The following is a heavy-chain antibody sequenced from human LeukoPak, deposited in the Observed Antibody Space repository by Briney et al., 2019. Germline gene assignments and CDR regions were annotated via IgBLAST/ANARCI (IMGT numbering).Heavy chain of an antibody. J-gene: IGHJ3*02. CDR1: GDSISSYY. D-gene: IGHD4-17*01. CDR2: IYYSGST. V-gene: IGHV4-59*08. Sequence: SDTLSLTCTVSGDSISSYYWSWVRQPPGKGLEWIGHIYYSGSTRYNASLKSRVTISVDTSKNQFSLKLSSVTAADTAVYYCARLMRGDYMPDVFDIWGQGTMVTVSS. CDR3: ARLMRGDYMPDVFDI.